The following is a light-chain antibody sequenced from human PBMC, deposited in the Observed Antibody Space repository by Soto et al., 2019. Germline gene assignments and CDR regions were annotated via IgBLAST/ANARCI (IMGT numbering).Light chain of an antibody. V-gene: IGLV2-14*01. CDR3: SSYTSSSALV. Sequence: ALTQPASVSGSPGQSITISCTGTSSDVGGYNYVSWYQQHPGKAPKLMIYEVSNRPSGVSNRFSGSKSGNTASLTISGLQAEDEADYYCSSYTSSSALVFGTGTKVTVL. J-gene: IGLJ1*01. CDR1: SSDVGGYNY. CDR2: EVS.